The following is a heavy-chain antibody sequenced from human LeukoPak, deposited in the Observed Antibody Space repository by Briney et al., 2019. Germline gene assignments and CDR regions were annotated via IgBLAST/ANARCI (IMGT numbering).Heavy chain of an antibody. Sequence: SETLSLTCTVSGGSISSYHWIWIRQPPGKGLEWIGYIYYSGSTSYNPSLKSRVTISVDTSKNQFSLNLSSVTAADTAVYYCARWADCSNISCRKGFDYWGQGTLVTVSS. V-gene: IGHV4-59*01. D-gene: IGHD2-2*01. CDR3: ARWADCSNISCRKGFDY. CDR2: IYYSGST. J-gene: IGHJ4*02. CDR1: GGSISSYH.